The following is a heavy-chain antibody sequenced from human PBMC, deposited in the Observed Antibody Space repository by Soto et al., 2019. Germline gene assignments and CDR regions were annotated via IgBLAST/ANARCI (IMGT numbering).Heavy chain of an antibody. CDR3: ARENPPTKYYFWSGYHHPGYWDV. J-gene: IGHJ6*02. Sequence: PSETLSVTFTVSGGSISSGDYYWSWIRQPPGKGLEWIGYIYYSGSTYYNPSLKSRVTISVGTSKNQFSLKLSSVTAADTAVYYCARENPPTKYYFWSGYHHPGYWDVGGQGTTVTVS. CDR1: GGSISSGDYY. CDR2: IYYSGST. V-gene: IGHV4-30-4*01. D-gene: IGHD3-3*01.